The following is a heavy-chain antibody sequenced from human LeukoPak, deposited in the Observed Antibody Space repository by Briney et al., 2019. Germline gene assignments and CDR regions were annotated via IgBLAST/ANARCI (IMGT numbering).Heavy chain of an antibody. J-gene: IGHJ5*02. CDR3: ARRLAGVGATGGWFDP. V-gene: IGHV4-34*01. Sequence: SETLSLTCAVYGGSFSGYYWSWIRQPPGKGLEWIGEINHSGSTNYNPSLKSRVTISVDTSKNQFSLKLSSVTAADTAVYYCARRLAGVGATGGWFDPWGQGTLVTVSS. CDR2: INHSGST. CDR1: GGSFSGYY. D-gene: IGHD1-26*01.